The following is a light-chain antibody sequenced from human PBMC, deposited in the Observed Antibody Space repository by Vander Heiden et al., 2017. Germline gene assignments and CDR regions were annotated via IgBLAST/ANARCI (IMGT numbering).Light chain of an antibody. CDR2: AAS. CDR1: QNIRNN. CDR3: QQSYRTRRS. V-gene: IGKV1-39*01. J-gene: IGKJ2*03. Sequence: DVQMTQSPSSLSASVGDRVTITCRASQNIRNNLHWYQQKSGKAPQLLISAASSLQSGVSSRFSGGGSGTDFTLTISDLQPEDSAIYYCQQSYRTRRSFGHGTKLEIK.